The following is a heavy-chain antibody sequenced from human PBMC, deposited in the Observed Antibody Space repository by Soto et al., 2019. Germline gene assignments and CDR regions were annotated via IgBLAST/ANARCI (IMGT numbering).Heavy chain of an antibody. D-gene: IGHD2-21*02. J-gene: IGHJ6*02. CDR3: ARAVVTPYSYYYGMDV. CDR1: GFTFSSYS. Sequence: GGSLRLSCAASGFTFSSYSMNWVRQAPGKGLEWVSSISSSSSYIYYADSVKGRFTISRDNAKNSLYLQMNSLRDEDTAVYYCARAVVTPYSYYYGMDVWGQGTTVTVSS. CDR2: ISSSSSYI. V-gene: IGHV3-21*01.